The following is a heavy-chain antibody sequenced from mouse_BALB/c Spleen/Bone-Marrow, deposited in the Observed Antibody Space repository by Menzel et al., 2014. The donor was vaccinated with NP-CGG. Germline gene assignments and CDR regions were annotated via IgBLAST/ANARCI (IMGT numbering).Heavy chain of an antibody. CDR2: IRNKANGYTT. Sequence: EVQGVESGGGLVQPGGFLRLSCATSGFTFTDHYMSWVRQPPGKALEWLGFIRNKANGYTTEYSASVKGRFTISRDNSQSIVYLQMNTLRAEDSATYYCARDYLYYFDYWGQGTNLTVSS. CDR1: GFTFTDHY. J-gene: IGHJ2*01. D-gene: IGHD2-1*01. CDR3: ARDYLYYFDY. V-gene: IGHV7-3*02.